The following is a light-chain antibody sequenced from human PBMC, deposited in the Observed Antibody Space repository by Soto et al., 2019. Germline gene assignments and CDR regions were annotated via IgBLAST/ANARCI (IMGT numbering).Light chain of an antibody. CDR3: QVWDSIIDHPV. V-gene: IGLV3-21*02. Sequence: SYELTQPPSVLAAPGQTARITCGGNNIGSRSVSWYQQKPGQAPVLAVYDDTDRPSGIPERFSGSNSDNTAALTISRVEAGDEADYYCQVWDSIIDHPVFGVGTKLTVL. CDR1: NIGSRS. J-gene: IGLJ2*01. CDR2: DDT.